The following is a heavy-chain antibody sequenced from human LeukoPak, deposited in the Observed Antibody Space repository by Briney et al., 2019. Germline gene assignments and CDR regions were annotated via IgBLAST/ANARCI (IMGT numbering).Heavy chain of an antibody. D-gene: IGHD3-22*01. V-gene: IGHV3-21*01. Sequence: PGGSLRLSCAVSGFTFSSYSMNWVRQAPGKGLEWVSSISSSGSYIYYADSMQGRFTISRDNSKNSLFLQMNSLRAEDTAVYYCARGLYPDYYVSSGSSPPEHWGQGTLVTFSS. CDR3: ARGLYPDYYVSSGSSPPEH. CDR2: ISSSGSYI. J-gene: IGHJ1*01. CDR1: GFTFSSYS.